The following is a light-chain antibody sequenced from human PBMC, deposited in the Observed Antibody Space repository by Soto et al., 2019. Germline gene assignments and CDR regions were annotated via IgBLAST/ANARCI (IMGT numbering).Light chain of an antibody. CDR3: SSFGGTIRV. J-gene: IGLJ2*01. CDR1: SSDVGGYDY. Sequence: QSVLTQPASVSGSPGQSITISCTGTSSDVGGYDYVSWYHQYPGKAPKLMIYEVSSRPSGVSNRFSGSKSGNTASLTISGLQAEDEADYYCSSFGGTIRVFGGGTKLTVL. CDR2: EVS. V-gene: IGLV2-14*01.